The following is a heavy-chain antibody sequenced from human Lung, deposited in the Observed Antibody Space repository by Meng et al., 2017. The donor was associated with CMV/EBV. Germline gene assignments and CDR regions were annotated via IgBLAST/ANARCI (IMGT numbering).Heavy chain of an antibody. V-gene: IGHV4-4*02. D-gene: IGHD1-26*01. CDR3: ARGKQDAWELLAY. CDR1: GVSISSNIR. Sequence: HVPLQGSGPGLGKPSGTLSLTCGVSGVSISSNIRWTWVRQPPGKGLEWIGDIDDSGSTNYNPSLNSRIIISLDKSKNHFSLKVNSVTAADTAVYYCARGKQDAWELLAYWGQGALVTVFS. J-gene: IGHJ4*02. CDR2: IDDSGST.